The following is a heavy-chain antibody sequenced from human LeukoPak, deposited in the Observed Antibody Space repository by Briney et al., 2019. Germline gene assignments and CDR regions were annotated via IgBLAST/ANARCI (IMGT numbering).Heavy chain of an antibody. CDR2: IYTSGST. J-gene: IGHJ3*02. Sequence: SETLSLTCTVSGRSSGSGNYYWRWIRQPAGKGLEWIGRIYTSGSTDYNPSLKSRVTISIDTSKNQFSLKLNSVTAADTAVYYCARNAFDIWGQGTMVTVSS. CDR1: GRSSGSGNYY. V-gene: IGHV4-61*02. CDR3: ARNAFDI.